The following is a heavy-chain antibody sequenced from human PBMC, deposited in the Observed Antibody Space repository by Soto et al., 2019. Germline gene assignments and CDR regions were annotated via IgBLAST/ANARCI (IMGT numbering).Heavy chain of an antibody. Sequence: ASVKVSCKASGYTFTSYDINWVRQATGQGLEWMGWMNPNSGNTGYVQKFQGRVTMTRNTSISTAYMELSSLRSEDTAVYYCARAVYDILTGPDAFDIWGQGTMVTVSS. CDR3: ARAVYDILTGPDAFDI. J-gene: IGHJ3*02. CDR2: MNPNSGNT. D-gene: IGHD3-9*01. V-gene: IGHV1-8*01. CDR1: GYTFTSYD.